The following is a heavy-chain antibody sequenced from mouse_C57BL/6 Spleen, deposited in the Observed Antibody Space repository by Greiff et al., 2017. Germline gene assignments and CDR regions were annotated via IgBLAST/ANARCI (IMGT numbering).Heavy chain of an antibody. CDR1: GYTFTSYW. CDR2: IYPSDSET. CDR3: ARFYYYGSSYLDY. Sequence: QVHVKQPGAELVRPGSSVKLSCKASGYTFTSYWMDWVKQRPGQGLEWIGNIYPSDSETHYNQKFKDKATLPVDKSSSTAYMQLSSLTSEDSAVYYCARFYYYGSSYLDYWGQGTTLTVSA. D-gene: IGHD1-1*01. J-gene: IGHJ2*01. V-gene: IGHV1-61*01.